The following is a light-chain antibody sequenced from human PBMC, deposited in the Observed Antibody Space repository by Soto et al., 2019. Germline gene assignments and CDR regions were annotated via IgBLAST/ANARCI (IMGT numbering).Light chain of an antibody. CDR2: ATS. J-gene: IGKJ3*01. CDR3: QQTHSLPLS. Sequence: IQMTQSPSSVSASAGDRVTMTCRASQGVGGWLAWYQQKPGKVPKLLIYATSSLHSGVPSRFSGSGSGTDFTLSISSLQPEDFATYYCQQTHSLPLSFGPGTKVDIK. V-gene: IGKV1-12*01. CDR1: QGVGGW.